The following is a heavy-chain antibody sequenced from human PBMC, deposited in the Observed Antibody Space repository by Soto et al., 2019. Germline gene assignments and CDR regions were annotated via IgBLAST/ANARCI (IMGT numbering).Heavy chain of an antibody. D-gene: IGHD2-15*01. Sequence: QPGGSLRLSCSASGFTFSSYAMHWVRQAPGKXLEYVSAISSNGGSTYYADSVKGRFTISRDNSKNTLYLQMSSLRAEDTAVYYCVNSRASSGGSWPHNKRYWYFDLWGRGTLVTVSS. CDR2: ISSNGGST. CDR1: GFTFSSYA. CDR3: VNSRASSGGSWPHNKRYWYFDL. V-gene: IGHV3-64D*06. J-gene: IGHJ2*01.